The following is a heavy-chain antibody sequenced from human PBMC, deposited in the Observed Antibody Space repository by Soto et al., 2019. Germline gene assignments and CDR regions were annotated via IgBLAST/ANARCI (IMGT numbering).Heavy chain of an antibody. CDR1: GYTFTGYY. Sequence: QVQLVQSGAVVKKPGASVKVSCKASGYTFTGYYVHWVRQAPGQGLEWMGWINPDSGGTDYAQKFQGWVTMTRDTSINTAYMELTRLRSDDTAVYYCARDDDCRGCSCYFYWGQGTLVTVSS. CDR2: INPDSGGT. V-gene: IGHV1-2*04. CDR3: ARDDDCRGCSCYFY. J-gene: IGHJ4*02. D-gene: IGHD3-22*01.